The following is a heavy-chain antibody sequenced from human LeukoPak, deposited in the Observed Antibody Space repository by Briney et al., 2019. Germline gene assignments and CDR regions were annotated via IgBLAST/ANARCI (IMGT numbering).Heavy chain of an antibody. V-gene: IGHV3-7*01. Sequence: GGSLRLSCAGSGYTFRSYWMSWVRQAPGKGLEWVANINHYGSEKYYVDSVKGRFTVSRDNAKNSLYLQMNSLRVEDTAVYYCARESTRYCSGGSCYSSSSFDYWGQGTLVTVSS. CDR2: INHYGSEK. CDR3: ARESTRYCSGGSCYSSSSFDY. J-gene: IGHJ4*02. CDR1: GYTFRSYW. D-gene: IGHD2-15*01.